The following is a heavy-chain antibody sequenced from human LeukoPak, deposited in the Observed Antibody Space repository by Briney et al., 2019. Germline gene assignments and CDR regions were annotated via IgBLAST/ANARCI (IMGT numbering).Heavy chain of an antibody. J-gene: IGHJ4*02. Sequence: SETLSLTCVVSGGSISSSNWWSWVRQPLGKGLEWIGEIYHNGNTNYNPSLKSRVTISVGKSKNQLSLKVRSVTAADTAAYYCATSRDGYNKFDFWGQGTPVTVSS. D-gene: IGHD5-24*01. CDR1: GGSISSSNW. V-gene: IGHV4-4*02. CDR3: ATSRDGYNKFDF. CDR2: IYHNGNT.